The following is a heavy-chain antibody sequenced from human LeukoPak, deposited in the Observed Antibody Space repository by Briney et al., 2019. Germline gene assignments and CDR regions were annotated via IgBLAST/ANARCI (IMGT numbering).Heavy chain of an antibody. J-gene: IGHJ4*02. CDR3: ARNRGYSSGWSPFDY. CDR2: IYYSGST. Sequence: PSETLSLTCTVSGGSISSSNYYWGWVRQPPGKGLEWLGNIYYSGSTYYNPSLKSRVTISVDTSKSQFSLKLTSVTAADTAVYYCARNRGYSSGWSPFDYWGQGTLVTVSS. D-gene: IGHD6-19*01. V-gene: IGHV4-39*01. CDR1: GGSISSSNYY.